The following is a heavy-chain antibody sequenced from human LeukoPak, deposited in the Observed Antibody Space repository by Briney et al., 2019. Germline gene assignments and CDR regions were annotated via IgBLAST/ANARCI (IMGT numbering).Heavy chain of an antibody. J-gene: IGHJ4*02. V-gene: IGHV3-48*04. CDR1: GFTFSSYS. D-gene: IGHD3-16*02. CDR2: ISSSSSTI. Sequence: GGSLRLSCAASGFTFSSYSMNWVRQAPGKGLEWVSYISSSSSTIYYADSVKGRFTISRDNAKNSLYLQMNSLRAEDTAVYYCARAWGGYDYVWGSYPDYYFDYWGQGTLVTVSS. CDR3: ARAWGGYDYVWGSYPDYYFDY.